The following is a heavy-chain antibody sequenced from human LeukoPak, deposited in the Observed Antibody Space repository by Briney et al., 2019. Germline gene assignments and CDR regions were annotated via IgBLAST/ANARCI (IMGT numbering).Heavy chain of an antibody. CDR2: TYPGDSNT. CDR3: VRSPACSSGTCYPNWFDP. D-gene: IGHD2-15*01. CDR1: GYSFTNNW. V-gene: IGHV5-51*01. Sequence: GESLKISCKGSGYSFTNNWIGWVRQMPGKGLEWMGITYPGDSNTRYGPSFQGQVTISADKSISSAYLQWSSLKASDTAMYYCVRSPACSSGTCYPNWFDPWGQGTLVIVSS. J-gene: IGHJ5*02.